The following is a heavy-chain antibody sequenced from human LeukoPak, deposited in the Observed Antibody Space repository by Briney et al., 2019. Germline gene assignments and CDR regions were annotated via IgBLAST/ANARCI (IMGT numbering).Heavy chain of an antibody. V-gene: IGHV3-30-3*01. Sequence: QSGGSLRLSCAASGFTFSSYAMHGVRQAPGKGLEWVAVISYDGSNKYYADSVKGRFTISRDNSKNTLYLQMNSLRAEDTAVYYCARERSIFGVVKARFFDYWGQGTLATVSS. CDR2: ISYDGSNK. CDR1: GFTFSSYA. J-gene: IGHJ4*02. D-gene: IGHD3-3*01. CDR3: ARERSIFGVVKARFFDY.